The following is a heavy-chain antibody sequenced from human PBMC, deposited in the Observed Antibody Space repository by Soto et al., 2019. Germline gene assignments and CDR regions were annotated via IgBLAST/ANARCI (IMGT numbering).Heavy chain of an antibody. D-gene: IGHD2-2*01. CDR3: ARDSLHSDIVLVPAAMFSDY. CDR1: GFTFSSYA. V-gene: IGHV3-30-3*01. J-gene: IGHJ4*02. CDR2: ISYDGSNK. Sequence: GGSLRLSCAASGFTFSSYAMHWVRQAPGKGLEWVAVISYDGSNKYYADSVKGRFTISRDNSKNTLYLQMNSLRAEDTAVYYCARDSLHSDIVLVPAAMFSDYWGQGTLVTVSS.